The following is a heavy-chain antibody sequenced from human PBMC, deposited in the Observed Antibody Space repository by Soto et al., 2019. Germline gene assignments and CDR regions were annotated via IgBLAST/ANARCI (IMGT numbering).Heavy chain of an antibody. CDR1: GFTVSSNY. V-gene: IGHV3-66*01. D-gene: IGHD2-2*01. J-gene: IGHJ3*02. Sequence: GGSLRLSCAASGFTVSSNYMSWVRQAPGKGLEWVSVIYSGGSTYYADSVKGRFTISRDNSKNTLYLQMNSLRAEDTAVYYCARAVVVPAAWGDAFDIWGQGTMVTVSS. CDR3: ARAVVVPAAWGDAFDI. CDR2: IYSGGST.